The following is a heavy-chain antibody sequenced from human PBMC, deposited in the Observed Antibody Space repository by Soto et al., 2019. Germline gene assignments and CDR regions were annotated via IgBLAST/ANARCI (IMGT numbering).Heavy chain of an antibody. V-gene: IGHV1-3*01. Sequence: QVQLVQSGAEMKKPGASVKVSCKVSGNTFPNYPIHWVRQAPGQRLEWLGWINAGNSNTKYSQKFQGRVTITRDTAANTAYMELSSLISEDTAVYYCASCISGIPRWFDPWGQGTLVTVSS. CDR1: GNTFPNYP. J-gene: IGHJ5*02. CDR2: INAGNSNT. CDR3: ASCISGIPRWFDP. D-gene: IGHD1-20*01.